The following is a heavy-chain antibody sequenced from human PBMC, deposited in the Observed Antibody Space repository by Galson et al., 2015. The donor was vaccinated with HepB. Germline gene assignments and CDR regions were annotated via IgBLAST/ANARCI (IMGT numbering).Heavy chain of an antibody. J-gene: IGHJ4*02. CDR2: ISGSGGST. D-gene: IGHD6-13*01. CDR3: AKGLGIAAAGPFDY. Sequence: SLRLSCTASGFTFSSYAMSWVRQAPGKGLEWVSAISGSGGSTYYADSVKGRFTISRDNSKNTLYLQMNSLRAEGTAVYYCAKGLGIAAAGPFDYWGQGTLVTVSS. CDR1: GFTFSSYA. V-gene: IGHV3-23*01.